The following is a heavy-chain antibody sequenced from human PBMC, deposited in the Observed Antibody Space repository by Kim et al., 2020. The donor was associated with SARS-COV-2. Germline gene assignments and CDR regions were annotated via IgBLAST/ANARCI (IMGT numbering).Heavy chain of an antibody. D-gene: IGHD5-18*01. CDR3: ASGTERHRGYSYGYDY. V-gene: IGHV3-21*01. J-gene: IGHJ4*02. Sequence: VKGRFTISRDNAKNSLYLQMNSLRAEDTAVYYCASGTERHRGYSYGYDYWGQGTLVTVSS.